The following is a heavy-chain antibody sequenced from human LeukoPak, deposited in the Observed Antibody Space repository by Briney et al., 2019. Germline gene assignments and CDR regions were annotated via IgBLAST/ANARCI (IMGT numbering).Heavy chain of an antibody. J-gene: IGHJ5*02. D-gene: IGHD1-26*01. Sequence: GASVKVSCKASGYTFTSYGISWVRQAPGQGLEWMGWISAYNGNTNYAQKLQGRVTMTTDTSTSTACMELRSLRSDDTAVYYCARRPIVGATSWFDPWGQGTLVTVSS. CDR1: GYTFTSYG. CDR3: ARRPIVGATSWFDP. CDR2: ISAYNGNT. V-gene: IGHV1-18*01.